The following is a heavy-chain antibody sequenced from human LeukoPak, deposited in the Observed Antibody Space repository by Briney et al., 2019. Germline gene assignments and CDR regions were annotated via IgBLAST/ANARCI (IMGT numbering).Heavy chain of an antibody. D-gene: IGHD1-26*01. Sequence: SETLSLTCTVSGGSISSYYWSWIRQPPGKGLEWIGYIYYSGSTNYNPSLKSRVTISVDTSKNQFSLKLSSVTAADTAVNYCARVGSGSYSYYYYYYMDVWGKGTTVTISS. V-gene: IGHV4-59*01. J-gene: IGHJ6*03. CDR2: IYYSGST. CDR1: GGSISSYY. CDR3: ARVGSGSYSYYYYYYMDV.